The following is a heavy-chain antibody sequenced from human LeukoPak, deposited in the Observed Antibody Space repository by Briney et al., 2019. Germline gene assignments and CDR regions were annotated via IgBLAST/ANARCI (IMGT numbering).Heavy chain of an antibody. Sequence: SETLSLTCTVSGGSISSSSYYWGWIRQPPGKGLEWIGSIYYSGSTNYNPSLKSRVTISVDTSKNQFSLKLSSVTAADTAVYYCARIDKLGYCSGGSCGAWGQGTMVTVSS. CDR2: IYYSGST. CDR3: ARIDKLGYCSGGSCGA. CDR1: GGSISSSSYY. J-gene: IGHJ3*01. V-gene: IGHV4-39*07. D-gene: IGHD2-15*01.